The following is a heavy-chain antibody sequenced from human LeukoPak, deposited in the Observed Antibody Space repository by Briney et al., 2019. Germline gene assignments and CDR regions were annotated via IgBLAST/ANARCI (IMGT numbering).Heavy chain of an antibody. D-gene: IGHD3-3*01. J-gene: IGHJ3*02. CDR3: ARGYDFWSGYEALDI. Sequence: PSETLSLTCTVSGGSISSYYWSWIRQPPGKGLEWIGYIYYSGSTNYNPSLKSRVTISVDTSKNQFSLKLSSVTAADTAVYYCARGYDFWSGYEALDIWGQGTMVTVSS. CDR2: IYYSGST. CDR1: GGSISSYY. V-gene: IGHV4-59*01.